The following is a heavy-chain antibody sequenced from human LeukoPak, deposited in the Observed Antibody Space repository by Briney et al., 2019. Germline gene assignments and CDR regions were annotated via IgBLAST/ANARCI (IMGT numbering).Heavy chain of an antibody. CDR1: GGSISSDY. D-gene: IGHD5-18*01. J-gene: IGHJ4*02. V-gene: IGHV4-59*01. CDR2: IYYNGST. Sequence: SETLPLTCTVSGGSISSDYWSWIRQSPGKGLEWIGHIYYNGSTNYKPSLKSRVTISVDTSKNQFSLKLTSVTAADTAVYYCVRGVLDTAMVIFDYWGQGTLVTVSS. CDR3: VRGVLDTAMVIFDY.